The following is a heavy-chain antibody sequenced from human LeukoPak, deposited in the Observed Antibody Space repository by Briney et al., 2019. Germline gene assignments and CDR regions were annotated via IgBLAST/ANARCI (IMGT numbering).Heavy chain of an antibody. CDR1: GGSISSSSYY. CDR2: INHSGST. V-gene: IGHV4-39*07. D-gene: IGHD5-12*01. J-gene: IGHJ5*02. Sequence: SETLSLTCTVSGGSISSSSYYWSWIRQPPGKGLEWMGEINHSGSTNYNPSLKSRVTISVDTSKNQFSLKLSSVTAADTAVYYCARLLRQWLRSGWFDPWGQGTLVTVSS. CDR3: ARLLRQWLRSGWFDP.